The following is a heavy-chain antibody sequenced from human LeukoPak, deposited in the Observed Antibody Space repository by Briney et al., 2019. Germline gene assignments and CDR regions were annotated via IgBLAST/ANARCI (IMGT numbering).Heavy chain of an antibody. CDR2: IRGSGGGT. Sequence: GGSLRLSCAASGFTFNSYAMSWVRQAPGKGLEWVSAIRGSGGGTYYADSVKGRFTISRDNSKNTLYLQMNSLRAEDTAVYYCARRSDPMKKSGCGYGMDVWGQGTTVTVSS. CDR1: GFTFNSYA. CDR3: ARRSDPMKKSGCGYGMDV. V-gene: IGHV3-23*01. J-gene: IGHJ6*02. D-gene: IGHD6-19*01.